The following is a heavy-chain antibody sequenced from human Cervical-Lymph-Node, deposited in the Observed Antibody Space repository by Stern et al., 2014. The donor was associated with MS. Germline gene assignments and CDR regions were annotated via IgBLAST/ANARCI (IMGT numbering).Heavy chain of an antibody. CDR1: GGSVSSGSRY. CDR2: ISYSGNT. D-gene: IGHD3-3*01. J-gene: IGHJ4*02. Sequence: QMQLVQSGPGLVKPSQTLSLTCTVSGGSVSSGSRYWSWIRQHPGTGLEWIGDISYSGNTYYSPSLQSLLTISMDTSKNQFSLKLSSVTAPDTAIYYCARVTEFLRFFYPDYWGQGTLVTVSS. CDR3: ARVTEFLRFFYPDY. V-gene: IGHV4-31*01.